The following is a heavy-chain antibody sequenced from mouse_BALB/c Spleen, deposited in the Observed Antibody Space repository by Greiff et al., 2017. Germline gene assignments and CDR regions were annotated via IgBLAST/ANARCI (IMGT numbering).Heavy chain of an antibody. D-gene: IGHD2-4*01. CDR1: GYTFTSYY. V-gene: IGHV1S56*01. CDR2: IYPGNVNT. Sequence: QVQLQQSGPELVKPGASVRISCKASGYTFTSYYIHWVKQRPGQGLEWIGWIYPGNVNTKYNEKFKGKATLTADKSSSTAYMQLSSLTSEDSAVYFCARSSYDYDWFAYWGQGTLVTVSA. J-gene: IGHJ3*01. CDR3: ARSSYDYDWFAY.